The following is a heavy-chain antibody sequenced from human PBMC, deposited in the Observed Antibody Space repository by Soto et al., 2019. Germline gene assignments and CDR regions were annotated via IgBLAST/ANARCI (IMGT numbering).Heavy chain of an antibody. CDR2: LYYSGNS. V-gene: IGHV4-39*01. D-gene: IGHD4-17*01. CDR3: ATHTPEYGYYVEWFDP. CDR1: GVSISSSSYY. Sequence: QLQLQESGPGLVKPSETLSLTCTVSGVSISSSSYYWAWIRQPPGKGLEWIGSLYYSGNSNYNPSLKNRVTISVDTSKNQFSLKLSSVTAADTAVYYCATHTPEYGYYVEWFDPWGQGTLVTVSS. J-gene: IGHJ5*02.